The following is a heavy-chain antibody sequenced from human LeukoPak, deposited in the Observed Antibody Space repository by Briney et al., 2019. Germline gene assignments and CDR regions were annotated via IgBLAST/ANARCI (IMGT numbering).Heavy chain of an antibody. V-gene: IGHV4-59*02. J-gene: IGHJ4*02. Sequence: SETLSLTCSVSGGSVSSYYWSWIRQPPGKGLEWIGYIYYSGSTNYNPSLKSRVTISVDTSKNQFSLKLSSVTAADTAVYYCARVDPDSSSTLEVFDYWGQGTLVTVSS. D-gene: IGHD6-6*01. CDR3: ARVDPDSSSTLEVFDY. CDR1: GGSVSSYY. CDR2: IYYSGST.